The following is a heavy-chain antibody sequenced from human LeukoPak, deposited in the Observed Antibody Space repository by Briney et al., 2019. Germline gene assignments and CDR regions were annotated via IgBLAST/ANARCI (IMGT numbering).Heavy chain of an antibody. CDR3: ARDHYGSGRNMGAFDI. Sequence: SQTLSLTCTVSGGSISSGSYYWGWIRQPPGKGLEWIGSIYYSGSTYYNPSLKSRVTISVDTSKNQFSLKLSSVTAADTAVYYCARDHYGSGRNMGAFDIWGQGTMVTVSS. J-gene: IGHJ3*02. V-gene: IGHV4-39*07. D-gene: IGHD3-10*01. CDR1: GGSISSGSYY. CDR2: IYYSGST.